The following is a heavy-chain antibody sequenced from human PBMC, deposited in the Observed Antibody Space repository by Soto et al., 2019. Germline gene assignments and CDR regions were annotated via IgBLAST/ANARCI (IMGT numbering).Heavy chain of an antibody. D-gene: IGHD3-16*01. J-gene: IGHJ5*02. CDR2: IIPIFRTT. CDR3: AIWDTLLYEGGELLDP. CDR1: GGTFNTYA. V-gene: IGHV1-69*13. Sequence: ASVKVSCKPSGGTFNTYAFTWVRQAPGQGLEWMGGIIPIFRTTNYAQKFQGRVTITADESTSTGYMELSTLRSEDTAVYYCAIWDTLLYEGGELLDPWGQGTLVTVSS.